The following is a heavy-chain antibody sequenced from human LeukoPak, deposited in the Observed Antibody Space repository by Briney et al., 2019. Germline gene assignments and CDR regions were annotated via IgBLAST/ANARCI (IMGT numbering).Heavy chain of an antibody. Sequence: ASVKVSCKASGYTFTSYYMHWVRQAPGQGLEWMGIINPSGGSTSYAQKFQGRVTMTRDTSTSTVYMELSSLRSEDTAVYYCAGGHYDILTGYTPGGMDVWGKGTTVTVSS. D-gene: IGHD3-9*01. CDR1: GYTFTSYY. J-gene: IGHJ6*04. V-gene: IGHV1-46*01. CDR2: INPSGGST. CDR3: AGGHYDILTGYTPGGMDV.